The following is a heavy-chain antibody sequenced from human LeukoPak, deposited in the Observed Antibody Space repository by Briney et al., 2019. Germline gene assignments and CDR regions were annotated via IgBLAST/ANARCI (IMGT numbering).Heavy chain of an antibody. CDR2: IHDSGDA. V-gene: IGHV4-39*07. J-gene: IGHJ4*02. Sequence: SETLSLACTVSGGSISSSSYYWGWIRQPPGKGLEWIGEIHDSGDANYNPSLNSRVSISVDKSKNQFSLRLSSVTAADTAVYYCARASSGYQFDYWGQGTLVTVSS. CDR1: GGSISSSSYY. D-gene: IGHD3-22*01. CDR3: ARASSGYQFDY.